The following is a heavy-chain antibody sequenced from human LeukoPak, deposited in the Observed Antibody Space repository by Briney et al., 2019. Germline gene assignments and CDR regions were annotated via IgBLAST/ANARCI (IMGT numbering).Heavy chain of an antibody. CDR3: ASSGRQLVATYYFDY. J-gene: IGHJ4*02. V-gene: IGHV4-61*02. D-gene: IGHD6-6*01. CDR2: IYTSGST. Sequence: MTSETLSLTCTVSGGSISSGSYYWSWIRQPAGKGLEWIGRIYTSGSTNYNPSLKSPVTISVDTSKNQFSLKLSSVTAADTAVYYCASSGRQLVATYYFDYWGQGTLVTVSS. CDR1: GGSISSGSYY.